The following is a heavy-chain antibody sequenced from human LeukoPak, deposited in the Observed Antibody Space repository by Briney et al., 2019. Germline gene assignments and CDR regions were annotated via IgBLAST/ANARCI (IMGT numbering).Heavy chain of an antibody. V-gene: IGHV3-43*01. Sequence: GGSLRLSCAGSGFSFSVYSMHWVRQPRGKGLEWVSFISWDGGSTFYADSVKDRFTISRDNSKMSLYLQMNSLRHEDTALYYCAKDISYRGVAVADYWGQGTLVTVSS. D-gene: IGHD6-19*01. J-gene: IGHJ4*02. CDR2: ISWDGGST. CDR1: GFSFSVYS. CDR3: AKDISYRGVAVADY.